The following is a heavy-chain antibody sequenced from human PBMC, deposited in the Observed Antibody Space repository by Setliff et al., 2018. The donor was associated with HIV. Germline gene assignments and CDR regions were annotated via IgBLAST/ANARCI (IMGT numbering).Heavy chain of an antibody. Sequence: SQTLSLTYAISGDSVLSSRAAWNWIRQSPSGGLEWLGRMYYRSKWYSEYAVSVKSRLTIKPDTLENRFSLQLSSVTPEDTAVYFCARDCDPSRYYYLSLFDFWGQGTPVTVSS. CDR3: ARDCDPSRYYYLSLFDF. D-gene: IGHD3-22*01. CDR1: GDSVLSSRAA. CDR2: MYYRSKWYS. J-gene: IGHJ4*02. V-gene: IGHV6-1*01.